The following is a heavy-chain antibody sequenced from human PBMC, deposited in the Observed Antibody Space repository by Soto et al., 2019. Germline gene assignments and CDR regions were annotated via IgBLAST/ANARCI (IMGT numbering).Heavy chain of an antibody. V-gene: IGHV4-39*01. CDR2: IYYSGST. CDR1: GGSISSSSYY. D-gene: IGHD4-17*01. Sequence: SETLSLTCTVCGGSISSSSYYWGWIRQPPGKGLEWIGSIYYSGSTYYNPSLKSRVTISVDTSKNQFSLKLSSVTAADTAVYYCAKTMTTASLRLYYFDYWGQGTLVTVSS. J-gene: IGHJ4*02. CDR3: AKTMTTASLRLYYFDY.